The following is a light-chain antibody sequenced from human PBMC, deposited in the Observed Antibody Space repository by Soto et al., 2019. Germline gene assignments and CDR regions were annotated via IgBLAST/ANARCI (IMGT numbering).Light chain of an antibody. J-gene: IGKJ2*01. CDR3: QQYGGSPQT. V-gene: IGKV3-20*01. CDR1: QSVSSSY. Sequence: DIVLTQSPVTLSLSPGEGATLSCRASQSVSSSYLAWYQQKPGQAPRLLIYDASSRAAGIPDRFSGSGSGTDFTLTISRLEPEDFAVYYCQQYGGSPQTFGQGTKLEIK. CDR2: DAS.